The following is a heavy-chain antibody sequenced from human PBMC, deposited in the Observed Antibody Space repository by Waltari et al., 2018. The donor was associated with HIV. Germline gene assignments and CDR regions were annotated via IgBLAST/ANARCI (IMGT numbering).Heavy chain of an antibody. Sequence: EVQLVESGGGLVQPGGSLRLSCAASGFTVSSNYMSWVRQAPGKGLEWVSLIYTGGSTYYADDVKGRFTISRDNSKNTLYLQMNSLRAEDTAVYYCASPDTTMVHGHYYFYHMDVWGQGTTVTVSS. D-gene: IGHD5-18*01. CDR2: IYTGGST. V-gene: IGHV3-66*01. CDR3: ASPDTTMVHGHYYFYHMDV. J-gene: IGHJ6*02. CDR1: GFTVSSNY.